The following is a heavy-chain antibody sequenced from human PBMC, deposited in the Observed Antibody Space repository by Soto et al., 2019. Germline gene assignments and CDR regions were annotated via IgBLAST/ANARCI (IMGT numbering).Heavy chain of an antibody. CDR1: GGSISSGGYY. V-gene: IGHV4-31*03. CDR3: ARVDTSVGATCVSY. J-gene: IGHJ4*02. Sequence: QVQLQESGPGLVKPSQTLSLTCTVSGGSISSGGYYWSWIRQHPGKGLEWIGYIYYSGSTYYNPSLKSRVTISVDTSKNQFSLKLSSVTAADTAMYYCARVDTSVGATCVSYWGQGTLVTVSS. D-gene: IGHD1-26*01. CDR2: IYYSGST.